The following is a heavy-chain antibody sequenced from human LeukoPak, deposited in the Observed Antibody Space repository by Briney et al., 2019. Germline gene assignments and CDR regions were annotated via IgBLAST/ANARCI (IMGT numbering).Heavy chain of an antibody. Sequence: GGSLRLSCAASGFTFSSYAMSWVRQAPGKGLEWVANINQDGSETYYVDSVEGRFTISRDNAKNSLFLQMSSLRAEDTAVYFCAKKSVPNTPPTFDYWGQGALVTVSS. D-gene: IGHD2-2*02. CDR3: AKKSVPNTPPTFDY. J-gene: IGHJ4*02. CDR2: INQDGSET. CDR1: GFTFSSYA. V-gene: IGHV3-7*01.